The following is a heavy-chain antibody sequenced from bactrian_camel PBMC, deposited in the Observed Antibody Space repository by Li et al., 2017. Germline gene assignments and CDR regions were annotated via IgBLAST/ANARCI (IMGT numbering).Heavy chain of an antibody. CDR2: IGSDQSI. Sequence: HVQLVESGGGSVQAGASLRLSCVASGFSFTRNCMAWFRQRPGKEREGVAGIGSDQSISYAASVRGRFTISHDSAKNTLYLRMSSLNAEDTALYYCAADLGTKRPWTWYRAHEYHYWGQGTQVTVS. CDR1: GFSFTRNC. CDR3: AADLGTKRPWTWYRAHEYHY. V-gene: IGHV3S53*01. D-gene: IGHD2*01. J-gene: IGHJ4*01.